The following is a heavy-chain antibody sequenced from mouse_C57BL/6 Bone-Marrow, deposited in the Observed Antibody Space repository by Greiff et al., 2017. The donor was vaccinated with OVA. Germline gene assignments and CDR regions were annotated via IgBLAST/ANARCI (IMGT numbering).Heavy chain of an antibody. CDR1: GYTFTSYG. D-gene: IGHD2-2*01. CDR2: IYPRSGNT. CDR3: ARWLRPYAMDY. Sequence: VMLVESGAELARPGASVKLSCKASGYTFTSYGISWVKQRTGQGLEWIGEIYPRSGNTYYNEKFKGKATLTADKSSSTAYMELRSLTSEDSAVYFCARWLRPYAMDYWGQGTSVTVSS. V-gene: IGHV1-81*01. J-gene: IGHJ4*01.